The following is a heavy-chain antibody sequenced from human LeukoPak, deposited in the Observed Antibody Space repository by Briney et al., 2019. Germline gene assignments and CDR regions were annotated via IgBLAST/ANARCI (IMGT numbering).Heavy chain of an antibody. J-gene: IGHJ4*02. CDR1: GFTFSKAW. CDR3: ARFRYGDSYFDY. CDR2: ISGSGGST. D-gene: IGHD4-17*01. V-gene: IGHV3-23*01. Sequence: PGGSLRLSCAASGFTFSKAWVSWARQAPGKGLEWVSAISGSGGSTYYADSVKGRFTISRDNSKNTLYLQMNSLRAEDTAVYYCARFRYGDSYFDYWGQGTLVTVSS.